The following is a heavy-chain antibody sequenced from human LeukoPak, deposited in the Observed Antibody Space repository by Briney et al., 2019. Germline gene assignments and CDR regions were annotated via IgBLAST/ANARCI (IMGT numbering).Heavy chain of an antibody. CDR3: AMLGYCSGGSCYQPAEYFQH. V-gene: IGHV1-69*01. CDR2: IVPIFGTA. CDR1: GGTFSSYA. Sequence: SVKVSCKASGGTFSSYAISWVRQAPGQGLEWMGGIVPIFGTANYAQKFQGRVTITADESTSTAYMELSSLRSEDTAVYYCAMLGYCSGGSCYQPAEYFQHWGQGTLVTVSS. J-gene: IGHJ1*01. D-gene: IGHD2-15*01.